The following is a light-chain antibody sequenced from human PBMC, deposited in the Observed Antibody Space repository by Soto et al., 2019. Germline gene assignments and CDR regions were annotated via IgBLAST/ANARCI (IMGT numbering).Light chain of an antibody. J-gene: IGLJ3*02. CDR3: QSYDSSLSGWV. Sequence: QSVLTQPPSVSRAPGQRVTISCTGSSSNIGAGYDVHWYQQLPGTAPKLLISGNSNRPSGVPDRFSGSKSGTSASLAITGLQAEDEADYYCQSYDSSLSGWVFGGGTKLIVL. CDR2: GNS. V-gene: IGLV1-40*01. CDR1: SSNIGAGYD.